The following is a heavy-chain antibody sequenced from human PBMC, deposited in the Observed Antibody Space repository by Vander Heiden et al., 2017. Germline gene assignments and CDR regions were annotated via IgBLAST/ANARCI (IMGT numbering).Heavy chain of an antibody. D-gene: IGHD2-2*01. V-gene: IGHV3-74*01. J-gene: IGHJ6*02. CDR1: GFTLSSYW. Sequence: EVQLVESGGGLVQPGGSLRLSCAVSGFTLSSYWMHWVRQAPGKGLVWVSRINRDGSSTSYADSVKGRFTISRDNAKNTLYRQMNSLRAEDTAVYYCAREGRGVVVPGGMDVWGQGTTVTVS. CDR2: INRDGSST. CDR3: AREGRGVVVPGGMDV.